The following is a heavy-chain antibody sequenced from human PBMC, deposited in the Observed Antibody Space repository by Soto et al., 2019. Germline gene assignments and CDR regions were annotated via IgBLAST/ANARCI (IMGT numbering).Heavy chain of an antibody. D-gene: IGHD4-4*01. V-gene: IGHV4-31*03. CDR3: ARGRGYSNYVIGWFDP. CDR1: GGSISSGGYY. CDR2: IYYSGST. J-gene: IGHJ5*02. Sequence: PSETLSLTCTVSGGSISSGGYYRSWIRQHPGKGLEWIGYIYYSGSTYYNPSLKSRVTISVDTSKNQFSLKLSSVTAADTAVYYCARGRGYSNYVIGWFDPWGQGTLVTVSS.